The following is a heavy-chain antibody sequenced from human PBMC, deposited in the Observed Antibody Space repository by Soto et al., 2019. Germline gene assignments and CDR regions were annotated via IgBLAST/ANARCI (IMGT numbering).Heavy chain of an antibody. D-gene: IGHD4-17*01. CDR2: ISYDGRNK. CDR1: GFSFSVYA. J-gene: IGHJ4*02. Sequence: QVQLVESGGGVVQPGRSLRLSCAASGFSFSVYALHWVRQAPGKGLEWVALISYDGRNKKYADSVKGRFTISRDNSKNALYVQMDSLRSEDTAIYYCARAPLSHGDHFYLDYWGQGTPVTFSS. CDR3: ARAPLSHGDHFYLDY. V-gene: IGHV3-30*04.